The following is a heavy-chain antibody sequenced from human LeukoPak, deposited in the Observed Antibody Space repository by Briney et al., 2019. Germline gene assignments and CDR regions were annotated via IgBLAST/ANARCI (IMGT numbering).Heavy chain of an antibody. Sequence: PSETLSLTCAVYGGSFSGYYWSWIRQPPGKGLEWIGEINHSGSTNYNPSLKSRVTISVDTSKNQFSLKLSSVTAADTAVYYCARLGFWDYWGQGTLVTVSS. CDR1: GGSFSGYY. J-gene: IGHJ4*02. CDR3: ARLGFWDY. D-gene: IGHD3-3*01. V-gene: IGHV4-34*01. CDR2: INHSGST.